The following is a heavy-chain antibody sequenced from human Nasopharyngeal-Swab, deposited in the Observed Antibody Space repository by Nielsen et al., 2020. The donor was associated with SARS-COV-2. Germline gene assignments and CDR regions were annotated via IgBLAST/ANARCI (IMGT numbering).Heavy chain of an antibody. CDR2: IYYSGST. V-gene: IGHV4-59*01. D-gene: IGHD1-26*01. Sequence: SETLSLTCTVSGGSISSYYWSWIRQPPGKGLEWIGYIYYSGSTNYNPSLKSRVTISVDTSKNQFSLKLSSVTAADTAVYYCARDYSGSYYYYYGMDVWGQGTTVTVS. CDR3: ARDYSGSYYYYYGMDV. CDR1: GGSISSYY. J-gene: IGHJ6*02.